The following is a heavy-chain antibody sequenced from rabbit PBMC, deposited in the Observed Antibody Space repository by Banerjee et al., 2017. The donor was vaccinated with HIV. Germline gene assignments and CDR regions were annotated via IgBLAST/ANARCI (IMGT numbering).Heavy chain of an antibody. J-gene: IGHJ4*01. D-gene: IGHD4-1*01. V-gene: IGHV1S40*01. CDR1: GFSFSNEYV. CDR2: IDSSSST. CDR3: ARDLAGVIGWNFNL. Sequence: QSLEESGGDLVKPEGSLTLTCTVSGFSFSNEYVMCWVRQAPGKGLEWIACIDSSSSTWYASWVNGRFTISKTSSTTVTLQMTSLTAADTATYFCARDLAGVIGWNFNLWGPGTLVTVS.